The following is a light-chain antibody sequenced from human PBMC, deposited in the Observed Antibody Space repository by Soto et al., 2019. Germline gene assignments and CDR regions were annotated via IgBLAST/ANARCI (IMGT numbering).Light chain of an antibody. J-gene: IGKJ1*01. Sequence: EILLTPSPGTLSLSPVERATPSCRASQSVSSSYLAWYQQKPGQAPRLLTYGASSRATGIPDRFSGSGSGTDFTLTISRLEPEDFAVYYCQQYGSSGTFGQGTKVDIK. CDR3: QQYGSSGT. V-gene: IGKV3-20*01. CDR2: GAS. CDR1: QSVSSSY.